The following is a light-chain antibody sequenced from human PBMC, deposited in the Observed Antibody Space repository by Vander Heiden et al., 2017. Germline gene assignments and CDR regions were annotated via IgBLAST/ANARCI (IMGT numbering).Light chain of an antibody. CDR3: QQSYSTLFT. J-gene: IGKJ3*01. CDR2: AAS. CDR1: QSISSY. Sequence: DIQMTQSPSSLSASVGDRVTIIRRASQSISSYLNWYQQKPRKAPKLLIYAASSLQSGVPSRFSGSGSGTDITLTISSLQPKDFTAYYCQQSYSTLFTFGPGTKVDIK. V-gene: IGKV1-39*01.